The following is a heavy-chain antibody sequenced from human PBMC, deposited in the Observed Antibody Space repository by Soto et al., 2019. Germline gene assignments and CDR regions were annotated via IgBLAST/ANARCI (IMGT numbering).Heavy chain of an antibody. J-gene: IGHJ4*02. CDR2: ISWNSNSI. CDR3: ANSKSIASRPFDY. V-gene: IGHV3-9*01. D-gene: IGHD6-6*01. Sequence: EVQLVESGGGLVQPGRSLRLSCEASGFMFDDYAMYWVRQAPGKGLELVSGISWNSNSIVYADSVKGPFTISRDNATNSLYLQVNSLKPEDTALYYCANSKSIASRPFDYWGQGTLVTVSS. CDR1: GFMFDDYA.